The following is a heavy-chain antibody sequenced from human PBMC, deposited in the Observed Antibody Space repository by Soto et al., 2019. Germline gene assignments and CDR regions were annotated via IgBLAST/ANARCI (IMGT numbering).Heavy chain of an antibody. CDR3: ARELRLYCSGGSCYVYYYYYMDV. V-gene: IGHV3-7*01. J-gene: IGHJ6*03. CDR2: IKQDGSEK. Sequence: LRLSCAASGFTFSSYWMSWVRQAPGKGQEWVANIKQDGSEKYYVDSVKGRFTISRDNAKNSLYLQMNSLRAEDTAVYYCARELRLYCSGGSCYVYYYYYMDVWGKGTTVTVSS. CDR1: GFTFSSYW. D-gene: IGHD2-15*01.